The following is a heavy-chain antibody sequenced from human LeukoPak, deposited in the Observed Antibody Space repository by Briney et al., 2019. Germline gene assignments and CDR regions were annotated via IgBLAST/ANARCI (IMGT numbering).Heavy chain of an antibody. CDR1: GRSFSGYY. D-gene: IGHD1-26*01. J-gene: IGHJ4*02. CDR2: INHSGST. Sequence: TSDTLSLTCAVYGRSFSGYYWSWIRQPPGKGLEWIGEINHSGSTNYNPSLKSRVTISVDTSKNQFSLKLSSVTAADTAVYYCTRESGTYHGNDYWGQGTLVTVSS. V-gene: IGHV4-34*01. CDR3: TRESGTYHGNDY.